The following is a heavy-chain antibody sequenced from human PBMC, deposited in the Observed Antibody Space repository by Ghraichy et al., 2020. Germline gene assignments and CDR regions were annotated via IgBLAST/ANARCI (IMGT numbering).Heavy chain of an antibody. V-gene: IGHV3-30*18. Sequence: GGSLRLSCAASGFTFNIYAIHWVRQAPGKGLEWVAVIPHDGSSEYYADSVTGRFTISRDNSKNTVFLQMNSLTSEDTAVYYCAKTLRYGGIYDAFDIWGQGTMVTVSS. D-gene: IGHD4/OR15-4a*01. CDR3: AKTLRYGGIYDAFDI. J-gene: IGHJ3*02. CDR1: GFTFNIYA. CDR2: IPHDGSSE.